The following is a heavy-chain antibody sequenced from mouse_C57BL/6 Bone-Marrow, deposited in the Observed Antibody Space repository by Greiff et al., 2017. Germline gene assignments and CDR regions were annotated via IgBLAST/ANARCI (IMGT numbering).Heavy chain of an antibody. J-gene: IGHJ3*01. CDR1: GFSLSTFGMG. D-gene: IGHD2-3*01. CDR2: LWWDDDK. V-gene: IGHV8-8*01. CDR3: SGREGYYVAGFAY. Sequence: QVTLKVSGPGILQPSQTLSLTCSFSGFSLSTFGMGVGWIRQPSGKGLEWLAHLWWDDDKYYNPALKSRRTTSKDTSKNHVFLKIANVDTADTATYYCSGREGYYVAGFAYWGQGTLVTVSA.